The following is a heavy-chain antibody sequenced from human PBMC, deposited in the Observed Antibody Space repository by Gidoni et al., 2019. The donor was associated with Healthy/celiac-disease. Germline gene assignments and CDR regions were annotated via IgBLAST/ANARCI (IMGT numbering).Heavy chain of an antibody. D-gene: IGHD3-16*02. CDR2: IIPIFGTA. CDR3: ARGYYDYVWGSYRPYYFDY. CDR1: GGNFSSYA. Sequence: QVQLVQSGAEVTTPGSSVKVSCKASGGNFSSYAISWVRQAPGQGLEWMGGIIPIFGTANYAQKFQGRVTITADESTSTAYMELSSLRSEDTAVYYCARGYYDYVWGSYRPYYFDYWGQGTLVTVSS. V-gene: IGHV1-69*01. J-gene: IGHJ4*02.